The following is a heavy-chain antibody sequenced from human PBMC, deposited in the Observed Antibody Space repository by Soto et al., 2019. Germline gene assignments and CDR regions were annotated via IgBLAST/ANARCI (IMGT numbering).Heavy chain of an antibody. CDR2: IYTSGST. CDR1: GGSISSYY. CDR3: ATTTSSWYGGHFDY. V-gene: IGHV4-4*07. Sequence: SETLSLTCTVPGGSISSYYWSWIRQPAGKGLEWIGRIYTSGSTNYNPSLKSRVTMSVDTSKNQFSLKLSSVTAADTAVYYCATTTSSWYGGHFDYWGQGTLVTVSS. D-gene: IGHD6-13*01. J-gene: IGHJ4*02.